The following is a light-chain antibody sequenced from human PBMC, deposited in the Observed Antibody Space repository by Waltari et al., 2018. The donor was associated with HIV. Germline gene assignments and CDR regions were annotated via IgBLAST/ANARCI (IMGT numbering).Light chain of an antibody. CDR1: QRVTSDY. V-gene: IGKV3-20*01. Sequence: EIVLPQYPDTLSLSPGERATISCRASQRVTSDYLAWYQQKPGQPPSLLLYGESTRATGIADRFSGSGSGTDFTLTISRLEPEDFAVYYCQQYGTTPTFGQGTTVEI. J-gene: IGKJ1*01. CDR3: QQYGTTPT. CDR2: GES.